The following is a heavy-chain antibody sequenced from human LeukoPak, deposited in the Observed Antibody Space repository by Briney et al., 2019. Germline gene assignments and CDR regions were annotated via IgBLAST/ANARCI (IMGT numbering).Heavy chain of an antibody. J-gene: IGHJ6*03. Sequence: GGSLRVSCAASGFTFSSYWMHWVRQAPGKGLVWVSRINSDGSSTSYADSVKGRFTISRDNAKNTLYLQMNSLRAEDTAVYYCARVGLPAATTYYYYYMDVWGKGTTVTVSS. CDR1: GFTFSSYW. CDR2: INSDGSST. V-gene: IGHV3-74*01. CDR3: ARVGLPAATTYYYYYMDV. D-gene: IGHD2-2*01.